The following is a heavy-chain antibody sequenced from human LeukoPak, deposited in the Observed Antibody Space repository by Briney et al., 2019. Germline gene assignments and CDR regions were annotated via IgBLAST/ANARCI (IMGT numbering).Heavy chain of an antibody. V-gene: IGHV3-30*04. J-gene: IGHJ4*02. CDR1: GFTFSSYA. D-gene: IGHD6-13*01. CDR3: AKIGRAAAGLIDY. CDR2: ISYDGSNK. Sequence: QPGGSLRLPCAASGFTFSSYAMHWVRQAPGKGLEWVAVISYDGSNKYYADSVKGRFTISRDNSKNTLYLQMNSLRAEDTAVYYCAKIGRAAAGLIDYWGQGTLVTVSS.